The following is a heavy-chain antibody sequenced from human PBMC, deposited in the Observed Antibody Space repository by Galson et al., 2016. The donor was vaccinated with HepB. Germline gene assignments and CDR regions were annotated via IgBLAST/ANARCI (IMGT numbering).Heavy chain of an antibody. Sequence: SVKVSCKASGYTFTSHGISWVRQAPGEGLEWMGWISAYNGNTNYAQKFQGRVTMTTDTSTSTAYMELRSLRSDDTAVYYCASSGYCSSTSCRDAFDIWGQGTMVTVSS. V-gene: IGHV1-18*04. CDR2: ISAYNGNT. CDR1: GYTFTSHG. D-gene: IGHD2-2*01. CDR3: ASSGYCSSTSCRDAFDI. J-gene: IGHJ3*02.